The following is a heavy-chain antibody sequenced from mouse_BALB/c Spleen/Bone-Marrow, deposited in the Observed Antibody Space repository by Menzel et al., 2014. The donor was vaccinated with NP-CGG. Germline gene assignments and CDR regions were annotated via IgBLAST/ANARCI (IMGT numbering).Heavy chain of an antibody. CDR1: GDSITSGY. Sequence: VQLKESGPSLVKPSQTLSLTCSVTGDSITSGYWNWIRKFPGNKLEFMGYISYSDNTYFNPSLKSRISITRDTSKNQYYLQLNSVTTVDTATYYCARLGGYYAWFAYWGQGTLVTVSA. CDR3: ARLGGYYAWFAY. V-gene: IGHV3-8*02. J-gene: IGHJ3*01. D-gene: IGHD2-3*01. CDR2: ISYSDNT.